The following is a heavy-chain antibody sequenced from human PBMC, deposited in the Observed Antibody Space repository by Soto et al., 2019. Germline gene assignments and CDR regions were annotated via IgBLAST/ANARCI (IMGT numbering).Heavy chain of an antibody. CDR1: GGSISGHY. CDR3: ARVGSSGWSPDY. D-gene: IGHD6-19*01. J-gene: IGHJ4*02. Sequence: SETLSLTCTVSGGSISGHYWIWIRQPPGEGMEWIGYIFYSGSTTYNNNPSLKSRVSISVDTSKNQFYLRLSSVTAADTAVYYCARVGSSGWSPDYWGQGTLVTVSS. CDR2: IFYSGSTTY. V-gene: IGHV4-59*11.